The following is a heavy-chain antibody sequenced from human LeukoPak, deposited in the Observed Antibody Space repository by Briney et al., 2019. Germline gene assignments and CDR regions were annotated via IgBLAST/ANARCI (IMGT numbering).Heavy chain of an antibody. CDR2: ISGSGGST. J-gene: IGHJ4*02. Sequence: PGGSLRLSCAASGFTFSSYAMSWVRQAPGKGLEWVSAISGSGGSTYYADSVKGRFTISRDYSKNTLYLQMNSLRAEDTAVYYCAKVREYYDSSGYLRLYYFDYWGQGTLVTVSS. CDR1: GFTFSSYA. D-gene: IGHD3-22*01. CDR3: AKVREYYDSSGYLRLYYFDY. V-gene: IGHV3-23*01.